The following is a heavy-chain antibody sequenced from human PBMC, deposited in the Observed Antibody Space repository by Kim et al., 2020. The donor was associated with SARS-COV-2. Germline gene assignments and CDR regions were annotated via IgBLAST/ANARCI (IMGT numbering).Heavy chain of an antibody. CDR2: MNPNSGNT. J-gene: IGHJ4*02. Sequence: ASVKVSCKTSGYAFTTYDINWVRQAAGQGLEWMGWMNPNSGNTGYAQKFQDRVTMTRNTSTNTAYMELSSLRSEDTAVYYCARGFKHDSNFSWPPDYWGQGTLVTVSS. CDR1: GYAFTTYD. V-gene: IGHV1-8*01. CDR3: ARGFKHDSNFSWPPDY. D-gene: IGHD2-21*02.